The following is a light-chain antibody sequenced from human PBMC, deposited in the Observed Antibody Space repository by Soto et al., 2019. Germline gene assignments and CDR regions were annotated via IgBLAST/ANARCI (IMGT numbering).Light chain of an antibody. CDR1: SSNIGNNY. CDR3: GTWDSSLSVHV. V-gene: IGLV1-51*01. CDR2: DNN. Sequence: QSVLTQPPSVSAAPGQKVTISCSGTSSNIGNNYVSWYQQLPGTAPKLLIYDNNKRPPGIPARFSGSKSGTSATLGITGLQTGDEADYYCGTWDSSLSVHVFGTGTKVTVL. J-gene: IGLJ1*01.